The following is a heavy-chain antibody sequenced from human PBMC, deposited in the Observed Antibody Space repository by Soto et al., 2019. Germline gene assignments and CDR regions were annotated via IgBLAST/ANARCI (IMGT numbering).Heavy chain of an antibody. D-gene: IGHD3-3*01. CDR2: IWYDGSNK. CDR1: GFTFSSYG. V-gene: IGHV3-33*01. J-gene: IGHJ4*02. CDR3: ARDPGPNLGWTRGGFDY. Sequence: QVQLVESGGGVVQPGRSLRLSCAASGFTFSSYGMHWVRQAPGKGLEWVAVIWYDGSNKYYADSVKGRFTISRDNSKNTLYLQMNSLRAEDTAVYYCARDPGPNLGWTRGGFDYWGQGTLVTVSS.